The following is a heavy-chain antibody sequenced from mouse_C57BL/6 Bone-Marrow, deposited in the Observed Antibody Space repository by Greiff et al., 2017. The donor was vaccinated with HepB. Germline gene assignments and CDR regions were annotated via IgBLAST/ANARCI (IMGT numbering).Heavy chain of an antibody. CDR3: ARLGPMITTPYYYAMDY. D-gene: IGHD2-4*01. CDR2: ISDGGSYT. J-gene: IGHJ4*01. V-gene: IGHV5-4*03. CDR1: GFTFSSYA. Sequence: EVKLMESGGGLVKPGGSLKLSCAASGFTFSSYAMSWVRQTPEKRLEWVATISDGGSYTYYPDNVKGRFTISRDNAKNNLYLQMSHLKSEDTAMYYCARLGPMITTPYYYAMDYWGQGTSVTVSS.